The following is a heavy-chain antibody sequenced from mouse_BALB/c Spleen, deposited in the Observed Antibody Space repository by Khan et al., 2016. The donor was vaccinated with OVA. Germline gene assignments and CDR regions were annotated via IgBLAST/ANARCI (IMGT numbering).Heavy chain of an antibody. CDR3: ATLNGSPFTY. CDR1: GFNIKDTY. V-gene: IGHV14-3*02. CDR2: IDPANGDT. D-gene: IGHD1-1*02. Sequence: EVELVESGTELIKPGASVKLSCTASGFNIKDTYIHWVKERPEQGPEWIGRIDPANGDTKYDPKFQGKATITADTSSNTAYLQLSSLTSEDTAVYYCATLNGSPFTYWGQGTLVTVSA. J-gene: IGHJ3*01.